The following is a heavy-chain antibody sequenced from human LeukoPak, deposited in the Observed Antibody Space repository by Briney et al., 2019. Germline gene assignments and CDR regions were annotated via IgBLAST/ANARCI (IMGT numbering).Heavy chain of an antibody. CDR2: INPSGGRT. CDR1: RYTLTSYY. D-gene: IGHD6-13*01. J-gene: IGHJ5*02. CDR3: ARDLIAAAGPIGFDP. V-gene: IGHV1-46*01. Sequence: SVQVSCKASRYTLTSYYMHWLRQAPAQRLEWTGIINPSGGRTSYAQKFQGRVTMTSDTSTRTVYMELSSLRSEDTAGYYCARDLIAAAGPIGFDPWGEGTLVTVSS.